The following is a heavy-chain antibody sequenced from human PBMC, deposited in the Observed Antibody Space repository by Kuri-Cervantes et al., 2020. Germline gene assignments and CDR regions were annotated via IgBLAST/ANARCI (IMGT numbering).Heavy chain of an antibody. V-gene: IGHV1-2*02. Sequence: AAVKVSFKASGYTFTGYYMHWVRQAPGQGLEWMGWINPNSGDTNYAQKFQGRVNITRDTSISTAYMELSRLRSDDTAVYYCAKSAGRVDWFDPWGQGTLVTVSS. J-gene: IGHJ5*02. CDR3: AKSAGRVDWFDP. CDR1: GYTFTGYY. D-gene: IGHD1-14*01. CDR2: INPNSGDT.